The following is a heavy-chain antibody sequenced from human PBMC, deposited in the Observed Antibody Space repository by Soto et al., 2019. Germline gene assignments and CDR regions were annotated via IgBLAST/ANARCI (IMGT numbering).Heavy chain of an antibody. CDR1: GFTFSSYW. CDR3: ARDDSSSWYPTYNWFDP. Sequence: QTGGSLRLSCAASGFTFSSYWMSWVRQAPGKGLEWVANIKQDGSEKYYVDSVKGRFTISRDNAKNSLYLQMNSLRAEDTAVYYCARDDSSSWYPTYNWFDPWGQGTLVTVSS. D-gene: IGHD6-13*01. CDR2: IKQDGSEK. V-gene: IGHV3-7*03. J-gene: IGHJ5*02.